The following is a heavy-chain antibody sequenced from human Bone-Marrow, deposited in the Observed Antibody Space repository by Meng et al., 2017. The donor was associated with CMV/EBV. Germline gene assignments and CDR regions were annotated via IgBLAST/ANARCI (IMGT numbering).Heavy chain of an antibody. CDR3: TRDQLGVHGMDV. CDR1: GYTFTGYY. V-gene: IGHV1-18*04. D-gene: IGHD1-26*01. Sequence: ASVKVSCKASGYTFTGYYIHWVRQAPGQGLEWMGWISIYNGVTKYAQRVQGRVTMTTDTSTSTAYMELRSLRFDDTAVYYCTRDQLGVHGMDVWGRGPTVTVYS. CDR2: ISIYNGVT. J-gene: IGHJ6*02.